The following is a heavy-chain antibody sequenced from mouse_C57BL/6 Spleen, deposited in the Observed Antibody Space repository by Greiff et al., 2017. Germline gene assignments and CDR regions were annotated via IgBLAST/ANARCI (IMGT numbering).Heavy chain of an antibody. D-gene: IGHD1-1*01. CDR1: GYTFTSYW. Sequence: QVQLQQPGAELVKPGASVKLSCKASGYTFTSYWMHWVKQRPGQGLEWIGMIHPNSGSTNYNEKFKSKATLTVDKSSSTAYMQLSSLTSEDSAVYYCARCGSSYYEAMDYWGQGTSVTVSS. CDR2: IHPNSGST. CDR3: ARCGSSYYEAMDY. J-gene: IGHJ4*01. V-gene: IGHV1-64*01.